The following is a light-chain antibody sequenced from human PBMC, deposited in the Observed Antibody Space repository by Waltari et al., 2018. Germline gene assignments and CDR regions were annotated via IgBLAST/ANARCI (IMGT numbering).Light chain of an antibody. CDR2: YDT. Sequence: YVVTQPPSVSVAPGKTATLTCGGQNIETKSVNWYQQKSGQAPVLVLFYDTDRPPGIPARFSGSNSGNTATLTISWVEAGDEADYHCQVWDDTTNSGVFGGGTRLSVL. J-gene: IGLJ3*02. CDR1: NIETKS. CDR3: QVWDDTTNSGV. V-gene: IGLV3-21*04.